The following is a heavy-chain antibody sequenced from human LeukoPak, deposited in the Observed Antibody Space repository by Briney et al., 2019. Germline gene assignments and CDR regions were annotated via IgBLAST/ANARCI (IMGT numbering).Heavy chain of an antibody. CDR2: ITGSGGRT. J-gene: IGHJ4*02. V-gene: IGHV3-23*01. Sequence: GGFLRLSCAASGFTFNNYAMTWVRQAPGKGLEWVSTITGSGGRTYYADSVKGRFTIYRDNSKNTLHLQMNSLRAEDTAVYYCARSSLATSDPFDYWGQGTLVTVSS. CDR3: ARSSLATSDPFDY. CDR1: GFTFNNYA.